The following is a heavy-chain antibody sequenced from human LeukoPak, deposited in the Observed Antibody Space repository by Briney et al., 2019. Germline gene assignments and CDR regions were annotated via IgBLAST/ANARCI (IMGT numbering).Heavy chain of an antibody. V-gene: IGHV4-59*01. D-gene: IGHD6-6*01. J-gene: IGHJ1*01. CDR3: ARDDRYSSSSGDFQH. CDR1: GGSISSYY. CDR2: IYYSGST. Sequence: KSSETLSLTCTVSGGSISSYYWSWIRQPPGKGLEWIGYIYYSGSTHYNPSLKSRVTISVDTSKNQFSLKLSSVTAADTAVYYCARDDRYSSSSGDFQHWGQGTLVTVSS.